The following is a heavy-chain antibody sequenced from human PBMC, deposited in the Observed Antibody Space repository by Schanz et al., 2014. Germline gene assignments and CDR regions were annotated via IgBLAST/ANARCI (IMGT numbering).Heavy chain of an antibody. J-gene: IGHJ4*02. CDR1: GFTFTNYA. CDR2: ISDSGDTA. CDR3: AKALESCPGGRCSRGYFDY. D-gene: IGHD2-8*02. V-gene: IGHV3-23*01. Sequence: DVQLLESGGGLVQPGGSLRLSCAASGFTFTNYAMSWVRQAPGKGLEWVSLISDSGDTAYYADSVKGRFTISRDNFKGALYLQISSLKAEDTALYYCAKALESCPGGRCSRGYFDYWGQGTLVTVSS.